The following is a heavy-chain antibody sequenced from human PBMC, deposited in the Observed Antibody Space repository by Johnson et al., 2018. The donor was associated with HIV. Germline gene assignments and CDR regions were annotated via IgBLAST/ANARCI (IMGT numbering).Heavy chain of an antibody. CDR3: AKDRLVGATGDAFDI. V-gene: IGHV3-11*04. D-gene: IGHD1-26*01. Sequence: VQLVESGGGLVKPGGSLRLSCTASGFTFSDYYMTWIRQAPGKRLDWVSYISSSGGTKYYADSVKGRFTISRDNAKKSLYLQMNSLRVDDTAVYYCAKDRLVGATGDAFDIWGQGTMVTVSS. CDR1: GFTFSDYY. J-gene: IGHJ3*02. CDR2: ISSSGGTK.